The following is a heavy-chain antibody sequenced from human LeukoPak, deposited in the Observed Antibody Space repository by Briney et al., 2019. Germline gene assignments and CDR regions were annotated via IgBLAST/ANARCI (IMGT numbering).Heavy chain of an antibody. CDR3: AKVGSSWYVYTYYFDY. CDR1: GFTFSSYA. Sequence: GGSLRLSCAASGFTFSSYAMSWVRQAPGKGLEWVSAISGSGGSTYYADSVKGRFTISRDNSKNTLYLQMNSLRAEDTAVYYCAKVGSSWYVYTYYFDYWGQGTLVTVSS. V-gene: IGHV3-23*01. J-gene: IGHJ4*02. CDR2: ISGSGGST. D-gene: IGHD6-13*01.